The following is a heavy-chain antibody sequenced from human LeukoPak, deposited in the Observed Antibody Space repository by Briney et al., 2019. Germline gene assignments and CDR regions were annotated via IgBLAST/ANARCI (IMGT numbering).Heavy chain of an antibody. CDR2: ISWNSGSI. V-gene: IGHV3-9*01. Sequence: GGSLRLSCAASGFTFDDYAMHWVQQAPGKGLEWVSGISWNSGSIGYADSVKGRFTISRDNAKNSLYLQMNSLRAEDTALYYCAKGRDKYQLLSKNWFDPWGQGTLVTVSS. CDR1: GFTFDDYA. J-gene: IGHJ5*02. D-gene: IGHD2-2*01. CDR3: AKGRDKYQLLSKNWFDP.